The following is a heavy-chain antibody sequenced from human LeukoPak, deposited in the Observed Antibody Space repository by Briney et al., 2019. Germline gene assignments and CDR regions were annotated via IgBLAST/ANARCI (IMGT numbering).Heavy chain of an antibody. CDR1: GGSIGSSIYY. CDR2: IYYSGST. Sequence: SETLSLTCTVSGGSIGSSIYYWGWIRQPPGKGLEWIGSIYYSGSTNYNPSLKSRVTISVDTSKNQFSLKLSSVTAADTAVYYCARNPMVRGVMTDYWGQGTLVTVSS. CDR3: ARNPMVRGVMTDY. J-gene: IGHJ4*02. V-gene: IGHV4-39*07. D-gene: IGHD3-10*01.